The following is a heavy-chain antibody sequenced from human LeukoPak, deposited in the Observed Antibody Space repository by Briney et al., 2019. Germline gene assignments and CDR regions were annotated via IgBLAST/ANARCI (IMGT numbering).Heavy chain of an antibody. Sequence: EASVKVSCKASGYTFTSCDINWVRQATGQGLEGMGWINPNSGNTGYAQNFQGRITMTRNTSISTAYMELSSLNSEETAVYYCARGPSLLTNYGIDYWGQGTLVTVSS. CDR2: INPNSGNT. CDR3: ARGPSLLTNYGIDY. V-gene: IGHV1-8*01. D-gene: IGHD2-15*01. CDR1: GYTFTSCD. J-gene: IGHJ4*02.